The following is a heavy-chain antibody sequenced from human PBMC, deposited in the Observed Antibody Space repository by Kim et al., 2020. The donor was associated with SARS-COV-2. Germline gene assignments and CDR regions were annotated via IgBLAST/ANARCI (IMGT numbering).Heavy chain of an antibody. V-gene: IGHV3-30*18. J-gene: IGHJ6*02. D-gene: IGHD6-13*01. CDR1: GFTFSSYG. CDR3: AKGEGSSWFGEDTHYYYGMDV. Sequence: GGSLRLSCAASGFTFSSYGMHWVRQAPGKGLEWVAVISYDGSNKYYADSVKGRFTISRDNSKNTLYLQMNSLRAEDTAVYYCAKGEGSSWFGEDTHYYYGMDVWGQGTTVTVSS. CDR2: ISYDGSNK.